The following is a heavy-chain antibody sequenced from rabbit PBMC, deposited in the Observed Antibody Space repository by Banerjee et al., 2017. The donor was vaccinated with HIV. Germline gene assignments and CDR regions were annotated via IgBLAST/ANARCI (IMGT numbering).Heavy chain of an antibody. CDR3: ARDLAGVIGWNFNL. CDR1: GFTLSSYY. CDR2: VYTGSSGST. J-gene: IGHJ4*01. D-gene: IGHD4-1*01. Sequence: QEQLVESGGGLVKPGASLTLTCTASGFTLSSYYMCWVRQAPGKGLEWIACVYTGSSGSTDYASWAKGRFTISKTSSTTVTLQMTSLTAADTATYLCARDLAGVIGWNFNLWGQGTLVTVS. V-gene: IGHV1S45*01.